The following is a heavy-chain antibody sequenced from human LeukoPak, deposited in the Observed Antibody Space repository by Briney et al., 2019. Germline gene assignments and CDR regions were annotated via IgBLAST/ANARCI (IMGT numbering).Heavy chain of an antibody. CDR3: AREDCGGDCYQP. J-gene: IGHJ5*02. CDR2: VRFDGSDK. CDR1: GFTFRSHD. D-gene: IGHD2-21*02. V-gene: IGHV3-30*02. Sequence: PGGSLRLSCAASGFTFRSHDMHWVRQAPGKGLEWVTFVRFDGSDKNYADSVKGRFAISRDNAKNSLYLQMNSLRAEDTAVYYCAREDCGGDCYQPWGQGTLVTVSS.